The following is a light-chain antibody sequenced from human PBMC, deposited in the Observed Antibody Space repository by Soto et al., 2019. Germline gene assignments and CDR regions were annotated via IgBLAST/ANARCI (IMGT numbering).Light chain of an antibody. V-gene: IGKV3-15*01. CDR2: DAS. Sequence: ETVMTQSPATLSVSPGERVTLSCRASQSVSSKLAWYQQKPGQAPRLLIYDASTSATGIPGRYSGSGSGTEFTLTISSLQSEDSAVYYCHQYNHWPTGLTCGGGTKVEIK. J-gene: IGKJ4*01. CDR3: HQYNHWPTGLT. CDR1: QSVSSK.